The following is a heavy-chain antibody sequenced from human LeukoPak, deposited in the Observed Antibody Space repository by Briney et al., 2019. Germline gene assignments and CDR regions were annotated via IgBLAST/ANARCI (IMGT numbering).Heavy chain of an antibody. J-gene: IGHJ4*02. D-gene: IGHD1-26*01. CDR2: IYYSGST. CDR3: ARGIVGATRGFDY. Sequence: PSETLSLTCTISGGSISSYYCSWIRQPPGKGLEWIGYIYYSGSTNYNPSLKSRVTISVDTSKNQFSVKLSSVTAADAAVYYCARGIVGATRGFDYWGQGTLVTVSS. CDR1: GGSISSYY. V-gene: IGHV4-59*01.